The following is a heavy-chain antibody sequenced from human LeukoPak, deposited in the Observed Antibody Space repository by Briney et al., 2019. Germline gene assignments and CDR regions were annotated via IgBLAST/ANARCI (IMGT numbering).Heavy chain of an antibody. D-gene: IGHD3-3*01. CDR3: ARDRGGITIFGVVTGGHYFDY. J-gene: IGHJ4*02. CDR1: GYTFTSYY. Sequence: ASVKVSCKASGYTFTSYYMHWVRQAPGQGLEWMGIINPSGGSTSYAQKFQGRVTMTRDTSTSTVYMELSSLRSEDTAVCYCARDRGGITIFGVVTGGHYFDYWGQGTLVTVSS. CDR2: INPSGGST. V-gene: IGHV1-46*01.